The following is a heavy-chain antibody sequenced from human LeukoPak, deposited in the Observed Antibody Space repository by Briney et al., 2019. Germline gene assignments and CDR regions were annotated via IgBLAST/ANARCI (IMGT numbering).Heavy chain of an antibody. CDR2: IYWNDDK. J-gene: IGHJ2*01. V-gene: IGHV2-5*01. CDR3: AHSPDLVPAAIISEYWYFDL. CDR1: GFSLSTSGVG. Sequence: SGPTLVKPTQTLTLTCTFSGFSLSTSGVGVGWIRQPPGKALEWLALIYWNDDKRYSPSLKSRLTITKDTSKNQVVLTMTNMDPVDTATYYCAHSPDLVPAAIISEYWYFDLWGRGTLVTVSS. D-gene: IGHD2-2*02.